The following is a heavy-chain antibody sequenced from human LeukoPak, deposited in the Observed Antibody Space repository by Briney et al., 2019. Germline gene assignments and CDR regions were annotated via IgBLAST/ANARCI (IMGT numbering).Heavy chain of an antibody. CDR3: AKDLKRIAAAGPGHF. Sequence: PGGSLRLSCAASGFTFSSYAMSWVRQAPGKGLEWVSAISGSGGSTYYADSVKGRFTISRDNSKNTLYLQRNSLRAEDTAVYSCAKDLKRIAAAGPGHFLGQGTLVTVSS. CDR2: ISGSGGST. V-gene: IGHV3-23*01. CDR1: GFTFSSYA. J-gene: IGHJ4*02. D-gene: IGHD6-13*01.